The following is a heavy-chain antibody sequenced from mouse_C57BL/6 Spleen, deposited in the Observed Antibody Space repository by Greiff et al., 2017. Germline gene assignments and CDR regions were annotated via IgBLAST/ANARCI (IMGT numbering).Heavy chain of an antibody. CDR1: GYTFTSYW. CDR2: IDPSDSYT. J-gene: IGHJ4*01. D-gene: IGHD2-3*01. Sequence: QVQLQQPGAELVMPGASVKLSCKASGYTFTSYWMHWVKQRPGQGLEWIGEIDPSDSYTNYNQKFKGKSTLTVDKSSSTAYMQLSSLTSEDSAVYYCARRGDGYSYYAMDYWGQGTSVTVSS. V-gene: IGHV1-69*01. CDR3: ARRGDGYSYYAMDY.